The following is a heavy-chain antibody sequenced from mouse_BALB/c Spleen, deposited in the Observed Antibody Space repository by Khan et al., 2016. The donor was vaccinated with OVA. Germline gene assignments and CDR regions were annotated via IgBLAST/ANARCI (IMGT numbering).Heavy chain of an antibody. J-gene: IGHJ4*01. CDR2: IWGGGGT. Sequence: QVQLKESGPGLVAPSQSLSITCTVSGFSLSRYNIHWVRQPPGKGLEWLGMIWGGGGTDYNSTLKIRLSIIKDNSKSQVFLKMSSLQTDDTAMYFCARAYYRYDGYYAMDYWGQGTSVTVSS. D-gene: IGHD2-14*01. V-gene: IGHV2-6-4*01. CDR1: GFSLSRYN. CDR3: ARAYYRYDGYYAMDY.